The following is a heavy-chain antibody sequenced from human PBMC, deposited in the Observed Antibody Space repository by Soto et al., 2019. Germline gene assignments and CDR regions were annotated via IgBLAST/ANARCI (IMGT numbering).Heavy chain of an antibody. CDR1: GSAFTRIT. V-gene: IGHV1-3*04. Sequence: ASVEASCKASGSAFTRITIHWVRQAPGQRLEWMGSINTGNGNTRFLQKFQGRVTFTRDTSANTAYMELSSLISEDTAVYYCARPKDYDDCLDLWGQGTLVTVSS. CDR2: INTGNGNT. J-gene: IGHJ4*02. D-gene: IGHD3-22*01. CDR3: ARPKDYDDCLDL.